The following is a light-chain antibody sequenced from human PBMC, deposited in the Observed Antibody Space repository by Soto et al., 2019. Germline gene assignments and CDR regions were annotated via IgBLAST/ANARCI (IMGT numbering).Light chain of an antibody. CDR2: DVT. CDR1: SSDVGGYNY. J-gene: IGLJ3*02. CDR3: CSYADYSDSGV. V-gene: IGLV2-11*01. Sequence: QSALTQPRSVSGSPGQSVTISCTGTSSDVGGYNYVSWYQQHPGKAPKVMIYDVTRRPSGVPDRFSGSKSGNTASLTISGLQAEDEADYYCCSYADYSDSGVFGGGTQLTVL.